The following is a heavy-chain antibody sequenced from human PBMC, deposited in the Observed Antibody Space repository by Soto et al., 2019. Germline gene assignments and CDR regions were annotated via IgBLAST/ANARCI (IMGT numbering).Heavy chain of an antibody. D-gene: IGHD2-2*01. V-gene: IGHV3-30*03. CDR1: AFTFCSHV. CDR2: IFSDGSNK. J-gene: IGHJ6*02. CDR3: ATEVRPGRTTMAYYGMDV. Sequence: ARSLSLSCSPSAFTFCSHVCHFSRHTPHTGPERAAGIFSDGSNKYYSDSVRGIFTISRENSKNTLYLHMNSLSTEETAVYYCATEVRPGRTTMAYYGMDVCRQGTTVT.